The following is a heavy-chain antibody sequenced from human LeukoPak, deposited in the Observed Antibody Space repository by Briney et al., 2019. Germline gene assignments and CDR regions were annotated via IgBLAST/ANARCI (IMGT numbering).Heavy chain of an antibody. V-gene: IGHV3-21*01. CDR2: ISSSSTYI. CDR1: GFTFSSYS. CDR3: AREDDSSGYYSDY. J-gene: IGHJ4*02. D-gene: IGHD3-22*01. Sequence: GGSLRLSCAASGFTFSSYSMSWVRQAPGKGLEWVSSISSSSTYIYYADSVKGRFTISRDNAKNSLYLQMNSLRAEDTAVYYCAREDDSSGYYSDYWGQGTLVTVSS.